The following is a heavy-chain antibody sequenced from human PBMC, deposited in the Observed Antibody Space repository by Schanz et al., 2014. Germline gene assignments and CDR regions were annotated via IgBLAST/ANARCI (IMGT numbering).Heavy chain of an antibody. V-gene: IGHV1-46*01. Sequence: QVQLVQSGTEVKKPGASVKVSCKASGYTFTNFYIHWVRQAPGQGLEWVGIINPSEGGTSFPQKCKDRLTMTSDTSTSTFYMELSSLRSEDTAVYYCARGGYSSGWYDRDIAHFDYWGQGTLVTVSS. D-gene: IGHD6-19*01. CDR1: GYTFTNFY. CDR2: INPSEGGT. CDR3: ARGGYSSGWYDRDIAHFDY. J-gene: IGHJ4*02.